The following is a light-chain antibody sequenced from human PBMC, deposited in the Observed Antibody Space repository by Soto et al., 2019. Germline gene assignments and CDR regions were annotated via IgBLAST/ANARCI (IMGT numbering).Light chain of an antibody. V-gene: IGKV1D-12*01. CDR2: AAS. Sequence: DLQMTQSPSSVSASVGDRVTITCRASQAISTWLAWYQQKPGKAPKPLLYAASTLQTGVPSRFSGIGSGTDFTLTISSLQPEDFATYYCQQANSLPRTFGQGTKVEIK. CDR1: QAISTW. CDR3: QQANSLPRT. J-gene: IGKJ1*01.